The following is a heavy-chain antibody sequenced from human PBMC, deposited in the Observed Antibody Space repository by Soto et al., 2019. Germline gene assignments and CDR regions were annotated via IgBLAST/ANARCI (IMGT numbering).Heavy chain of an antibody. CDR1: GYNFSDYW. V-gene: IGHV5-51*01. CDR2: ISPGDSAT. J-gene: IGHJ5*02. Sequence: GESLKISCKTSGYNFSDYWIAWVRRMPGKGLEWMGIISPGDSATRYSPSFQGQVTISVDKSINTAYLQWRSLRASDTAMYYCTRDADTTSWAFDPWGQGTLVTVSS. CDR3: TRDADTTSWAFDP. D-gene: IGHD1-26*01.